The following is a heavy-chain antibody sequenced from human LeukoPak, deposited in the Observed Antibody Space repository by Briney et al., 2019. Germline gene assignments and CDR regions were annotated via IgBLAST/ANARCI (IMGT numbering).Heavy chain of an antibody. J-gene: IGHJ3*02. CDR1: GGSISSSSYY. Sequence: PSETLSLTCTVSGGSISSSSYYWGWIRQPPGKGLEWIGSIYYSGSTYYNPSLKSRVTISVDTSKNQFSLKLSAVTAADTAVYYCARDGVSSGAFDIWGQGTMVTVSS. CDR3: ARDGVSSGAFDI. V-gene: IGHV4-39*07. CDR2: IYYSGST. D-gene: IGHD5/OR15-5a*01.